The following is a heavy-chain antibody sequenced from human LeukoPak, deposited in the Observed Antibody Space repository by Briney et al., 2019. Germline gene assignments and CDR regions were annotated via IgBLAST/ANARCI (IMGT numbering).Heavy chain of an antibody. V-gene: IGHV1-2*02. D-gene: IGHD5-24*01. CDR1: GYTFTGYY. CDR3: ARDDLETHWMAL. J-gene: IGHJ1*01. Sequence: GASVKVPCKASGYTFTGYYIHWVRQAPGQGLEWMGWINPHSGGTNSAQRFQGRVTMTRDTSISTAYMELSSLTSDDTAVYYCARDDLETHWMALWGLGTLVTVSS. CDR2: INPHSGGT.